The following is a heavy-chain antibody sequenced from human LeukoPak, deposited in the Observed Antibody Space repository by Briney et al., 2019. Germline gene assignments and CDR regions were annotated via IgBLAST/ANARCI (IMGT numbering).Heavy chain of an antibody. CDR1: GGSISSYY. CDR2: IYYSGST. Sequence: SETLSLTCTVSGGSISSYYWSWIRQPPGKGLEWIGYIYYSGSTNYNPSLKSRVTISVDTSKNQFSLKLSSVTAADTAVYYCASTWGDYVWGSYRYAPADFDYWGQGTLVTVSS. CDR3: ASTWGDYVWGSYRYAPADFDY. J-gene: IGHJ4*02. D-gene: IGHD3-16*02. V-gene: IGHV4-59*01.